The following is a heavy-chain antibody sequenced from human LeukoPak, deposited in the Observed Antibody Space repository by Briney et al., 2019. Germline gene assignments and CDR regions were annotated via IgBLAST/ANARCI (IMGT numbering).Heavy chain of an antibody. CDR1: GFTFSSYA. J-gene: IGHJ4*02. V-gene: IGHV3-23*01. Sequence: GGSLRLSCAASGFTFSSYAMSWLRQAPGKGLEWVSAISGSGGSTYYAGSVKGRFTISRDNSKNTLYLQMNSVRAEDTAVYYCAKFAGMATGKGIDYWGQGTLVTVSS. CDR3: AKFAGMATGKGIDY. D-gene: IGHD5-24*01. CDR2: ISGSGGST.